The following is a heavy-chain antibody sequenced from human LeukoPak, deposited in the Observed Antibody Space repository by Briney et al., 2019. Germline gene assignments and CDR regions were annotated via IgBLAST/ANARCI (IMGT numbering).Heavy chain of an antibody. Sequence: GGSLRLSCAASGFTFSSYAMSWVRQAPGKGLEWVSAISGSGGSTYYADSVKGRFTISRDNSKNTLYLQMNSLRAEDTAVYYCAKMSHIVVVVAAIDYWGQGTLVTVSS. V-gene: IGHV3-23*01. CDR1: GFTFSSYA. CDR3: AKMSHIVVVVAAIDY. D-gene: IGHD2-15*01. J-gene: IGHJ4*02. CDR2: ISGSGGST.